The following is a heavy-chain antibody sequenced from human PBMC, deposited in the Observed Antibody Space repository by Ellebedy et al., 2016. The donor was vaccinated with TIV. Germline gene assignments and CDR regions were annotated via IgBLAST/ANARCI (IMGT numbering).Heavy chain of an antibody. CDR2: MNPNSGNT. CDR1: GYTFTSYD. Sequence: ASVKVSCXASGYTFTSYDINWVRQATGQGLEWMGWMNPNSGNTGYAQKFQSRVTITRDMSTSTAYMELSSLRSEDTAVYYCAATDSGSYDYWGQGTLVTVFS. D-gene: IGHD1-26*01. CDR3: AATDSGSYDY. J-gene: IGHJ4*02. V-gene: IGHV1-8*01.